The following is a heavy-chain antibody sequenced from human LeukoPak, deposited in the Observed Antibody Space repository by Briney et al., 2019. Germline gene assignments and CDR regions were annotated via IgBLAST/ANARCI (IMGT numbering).Heavy chain of an antibody. CDR1: GYTFTDYY. V-gene: IGHV1-2*02. Sequence: ASVKVSCKTSGYTFTDYYMHWVRQAPGQGLEWMGWINPNSGGTSSAQKFQGRVTMTRDTSISTVYMEVSWLTSDDTAIYYCARADRLHGGPYLIGPWGQGTLVTVSS. D-gene: IGHD2-21*01. CDR3: ARADRLHGGPYLIGP. J-gene: IGHJ5*02. CDR2: INPNSGGT.